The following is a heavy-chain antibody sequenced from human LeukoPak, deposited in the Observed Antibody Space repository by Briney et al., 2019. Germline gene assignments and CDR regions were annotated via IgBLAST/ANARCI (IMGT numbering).Heavy chain of an antibody. CDR3: ARATYYYDSSGYRYFQH. D-gene: IGHD3-22*01. J-gene: IGHJ1*01. CDR2: INHSGST. Sequence: SETLSLTCAVYGGSFSGYYWSWIRQPPGKGLEWIGEINHSGSTNYNPSLKSRVTISVDTSKNQFSLKLSSVTAADTAVYYCARATYYYDSSGYRYFQHWGQGTLVTVSS. CDR1: GGSFSGYY. V-gene: IGHV4-34*01.